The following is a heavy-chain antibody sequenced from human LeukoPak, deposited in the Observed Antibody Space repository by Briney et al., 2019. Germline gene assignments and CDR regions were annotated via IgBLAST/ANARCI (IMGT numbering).Heavy chain of an antibody. V-gene: IGHV3-23*01. CDR3: AKGIYSGSYNGPFDP. CDR1: AFTFSSYA. Sequence: AGSLRLYCAASAFTFSSYAMSWLRQAPGKGLEWVSAISGSGGSTYYADHVKGPITISRDNSKNPLYLQMNSLRAEDTAVYYCAKGIYSGSYNGPFDPWGQGTLVTVSS. D-gene: IGHD1-26*01. J-gene: IGHJ5*02. CDR2: ISGSGGST.